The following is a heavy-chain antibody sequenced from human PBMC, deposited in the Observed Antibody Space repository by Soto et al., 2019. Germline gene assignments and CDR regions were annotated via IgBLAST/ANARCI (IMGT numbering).Heavy chain of an antibody. CDR3: AREVKYYYDSSGYSYYYYYGMDV. J-gene: IGHJ6*02. CDR1: GGSFSGYY. Sequence: QVQLQQWGAGLLKPSETLSLTCAVYGGSFSGYYWSWIRQPPGKGLEWIGEINHSGSTNYNPSLKSRVTIAVDRSKSQFSLKQISVTAADTAVHYCAREVKYYYDSSGYSYYYYYGMDVWGQGTTVTVSS. D-gene: IGHD3-22*01. V-gene: IGHV4-34*01. CDR2: INHSGST.